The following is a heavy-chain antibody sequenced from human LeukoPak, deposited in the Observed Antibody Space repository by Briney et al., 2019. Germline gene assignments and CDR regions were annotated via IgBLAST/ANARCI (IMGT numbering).Heavy chain of an antibody. J-gene: IGHJ4*02. CDR3: ARGGYCSSTSCYVVDS. Sequence: SETLSLTCAVSGGSIISSNWWSWVRQPPGKGLEWIGEIYHSGSTNYNPSLKSRVTISVDKSKSQFSPELTSVTAADTALYYCARGGYCSSTSCYVVDSWGQGTLVTVSS. CDR2: IYHSGST. CDR1: GGSIISSNW. D-gene: IGHD2-2*01. V-gene: IGHV4-4*02.